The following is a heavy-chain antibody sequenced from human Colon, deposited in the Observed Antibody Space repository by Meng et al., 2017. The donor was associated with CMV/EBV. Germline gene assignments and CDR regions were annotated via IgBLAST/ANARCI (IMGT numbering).Heavy chain of an antibody. CDR1: GYTFVDYG. V-gene: IGHV1-18*01. D-gene: IGHD4-23*01. Sequence: ASVTVSCKASGYTFVDYGFSWVRQAPGQGLEWMGWISAYYGTTRYAQNVQGRVIMTRDISTSTVYMELRTLRSDDTAVYFCSREVDYGGNIAFGYWGQGTLVTVSS. CDR3: SREVDYGGNIAFGY. J-gene: IGHJ4*02. CDR2: ISAYYGTT.